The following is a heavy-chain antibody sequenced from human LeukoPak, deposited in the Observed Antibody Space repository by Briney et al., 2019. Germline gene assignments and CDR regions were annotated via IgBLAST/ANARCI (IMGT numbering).Heavy chain of an antibody. Sequence: SETLSLTCTVSGGSISSGDYYWSWIRQPPGKSLEWIGYIYYSGSTYYNPSLKSRVTISVDTSKNQFSLKLSSVTAADTAVYYCASLRGPNGMDVWGQGTTVTVSS. CDR1: GGSISSGDYY. D-gene: IGHD3-10*01. CDR2: IYYSGST. V-gene: IGHV4-30-4*01. CDR3: ASLRGPNGMDV. J-gene: IGHJ6*02.